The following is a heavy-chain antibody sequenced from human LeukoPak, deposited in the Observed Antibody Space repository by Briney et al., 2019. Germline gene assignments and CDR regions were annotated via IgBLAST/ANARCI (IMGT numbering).Heavy chain of an antibody. D-gene: IGHD1-14*01. CDR3: AREDGTGGGGAY. CDR2: IYYSGST. Sequence: SETLSLTCAVYGGSFSSGGYYWSWIRQHPGKGLEWIGYIYYSGSTYYNPSLKSRVTISVDTSKNQFSLKLSSVTAADTAVYYCAREDGTGGGGAYWGQGTLVTVSS. CDR1: GGSFSSGGYY. J-gene: IGHJ4*02. V-gene: IGHV4-31*11.